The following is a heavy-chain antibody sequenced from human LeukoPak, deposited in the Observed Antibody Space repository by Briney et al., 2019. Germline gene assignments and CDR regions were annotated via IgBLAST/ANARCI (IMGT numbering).Heavy chain of an antibody. J-gene: IGHJ4*02. CDR3: ATDPRGSSGWYSFDY. D-gene: IGHD6-19*01. Sequence: GASVKVSCKVSGYTLTELSMHWVRQAPGKGLGWMGGFDPEDGETIYAQKFQGRVTMTEDTSTDTAYMELSSLRSEDTAVYYCATDPRGSSGWYSFDYWGQGTLVTVSS. CDR2: FDPEDGET. CDR1: GYTLTELS. V-gene: IGHV1-24*01.